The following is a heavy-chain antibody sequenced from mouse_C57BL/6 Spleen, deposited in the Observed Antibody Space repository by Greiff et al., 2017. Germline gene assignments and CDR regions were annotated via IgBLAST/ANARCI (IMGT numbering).Heavy chain of an antibody. CDR2: ISNGGGST. D-gene: IGHD1-1*01. CDR3: AREDYGSSDYYAMDY. CDR1: GFTFSDYY. Sequence: EVQLVESGGGLVQPGGSLKLSCAASGFTFSDYYMYWVRQTPEKRLEWVAYISNGGGSTYYPDTVKGRFTISRDNAKNTLYLQMSRLKSEDTAMYYCAREDYGSSDYYAMDYWGQGTSGTVSS. V-gene: IGHV5-12*01. J-gene: IGHJ4*01.